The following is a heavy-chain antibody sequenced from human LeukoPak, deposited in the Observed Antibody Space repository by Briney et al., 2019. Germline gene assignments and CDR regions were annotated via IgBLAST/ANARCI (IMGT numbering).Heavy chain of an antibody. CDR2: ISGSGGST. CDR3: AKRASGSGTSLYYFDY. Sequence: GGSLRLSCAASGFTFSSSAMSWVRQAPGKGLEWVSAISGSGGSTHYADSVRGRFTISRDNSKNTLYLQMNSLRAEDTAVYYCAKRASGSGTSLYYFDYRGQGTLVTVSS. D-gene: IGHD3-10*01. V-gene: IGHV3-23*01. J-gene: IGHJ4*02. CDR1: GFTFSSSA.